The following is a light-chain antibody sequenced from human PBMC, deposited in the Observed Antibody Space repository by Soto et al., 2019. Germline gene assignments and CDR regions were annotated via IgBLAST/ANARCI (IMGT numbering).Light chain of an antibody. Sequence: DIQMTQSPSSLSASVGDRVTITCRASQSISSYLNWYQQKPGKAPKLLIYAASSLQSGVPSRISGSVSGTEFTRTISRLQPEDFATYYCQQSYSTPWTFGQGTKVEI. J-gene: IGKJ1*01. CDR3: QQSYSTPWT. CDR2: AAS. CDR1: QSISSY. V-gene: IGKV1-39*01.